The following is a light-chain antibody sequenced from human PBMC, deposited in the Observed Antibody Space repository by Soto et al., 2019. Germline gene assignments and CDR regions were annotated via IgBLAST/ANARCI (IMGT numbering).Light chain of an antibody. CDR1: QRVSSIH. CDR2: GTS. J-gene: IGKJ3*01. V-gene: IGKV3-20*01. Sequence: ENVLTQSPGTLSLSPGDRATLSCRASQRVSSIHLAWYQQKPGQAPRLLIYGTSVRATGIPDRFRGSGSGRDFSLTRGRLELEDFAVHYGQQYGGSPQSTFGPGTKVEIK. CDR3: QQYGGSPQST.